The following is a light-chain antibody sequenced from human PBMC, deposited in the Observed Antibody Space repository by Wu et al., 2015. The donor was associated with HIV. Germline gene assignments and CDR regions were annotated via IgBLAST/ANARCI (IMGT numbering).Light chain of an antibody. J-gene: IGKJ3*01. CDR1: QDISSH. CDR3: QQINSYPLA. CDR2: DAS. V-gene: IGKV1-9*01. Sequence: IQLTQSPSSLSASLGDRVTITCRASQDISSHLAWYQQQPGKAPNLLIYDASTLHSGVPLRFSGSGSGTDFTLTISSLQPEDFATYYCQQINSYPLAFGPGTKVDIK.